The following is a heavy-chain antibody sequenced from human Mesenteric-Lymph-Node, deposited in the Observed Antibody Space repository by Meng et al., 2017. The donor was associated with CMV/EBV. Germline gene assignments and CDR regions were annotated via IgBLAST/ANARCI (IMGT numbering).Heavy chain of an antibody. J-gene: IGHJ6*02. V-gene: IGHV3-21*01. CDR3: ARGDCSSTSCYDYYGMDV. CDR2: ISSSSSYI. Sequence: GGSLRLSCAASGFTFSSYSMNWVRQAPGKGLEWVSSISSSSSYIYYADSVKGRFTISRDNAKNSLYLQMNSLRAEDTAVYYCARGDCSSTSCYDYYGMDVWGQGTTVTVSS. CDR1: GFTFSSYS. D-gene: IGHD2-2*01.